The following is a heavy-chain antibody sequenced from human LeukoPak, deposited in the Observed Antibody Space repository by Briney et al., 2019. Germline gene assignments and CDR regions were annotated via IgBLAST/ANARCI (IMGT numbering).Heavy chain of an antibody. D-gene: IGHD3-10*01. Sequence: GGSLRLSCAASGFTFSDYYMSWIRQAPGKGLEWVSYISKSGTSTKYADSVKGRFSISRDNAKQSLYLQLTSLTAEDTAAYYCARVRSSGSPLDYWGQGTLVTVSS. J-gene: IGHJ4*02. CDR3: ARVRSSGSPLDY. CDR1: GFTFSDYY. CDR2: ISKSGTST. V-gene: IGHV3-11*05.